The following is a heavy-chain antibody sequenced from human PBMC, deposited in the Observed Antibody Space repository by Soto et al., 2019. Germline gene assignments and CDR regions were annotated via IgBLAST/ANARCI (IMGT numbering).Heavy chain of an antibody. D-gene: IGHD4-17*01. CDR2: ISAYNGNT. V-gene: IGHV1-18*01. J-gene: IGHJ3*02. CDR1: GYTFTSYG. CDR3: GRDWIRDYGDYVVAFDI. Sequence: ASVKVSCKASGYTFTSYGISWVRQAPGQGLEWMGWISAYNGNTNYAQKLQGRVTMTTDTSTSTAYMELRSLRSDDTAVYYCGRDWIRDYGDYVVAFDIWGQGTMVTVSS.